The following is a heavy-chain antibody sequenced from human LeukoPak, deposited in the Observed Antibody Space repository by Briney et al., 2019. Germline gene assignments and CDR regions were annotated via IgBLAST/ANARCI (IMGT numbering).Heavy chain of an antibody. V-gene: IGHV3-74*01. CDR2: INSDGSIT. D-gene: IGHD6-13*01. CDR1: GFTFSNSW. J-gene: IGHJ4*02. Sequence: PGGSLRLSCAASGFTFSNSWMHWVRQAPGKGLVWVSRINSDGSITSYADSVKGRFTISRDNAKNTLYLQMNSLRAEDTAVYYCAREDYSSSWANDYWGQGTLVTVSS. CDR3: AREDYSSSWANDY.